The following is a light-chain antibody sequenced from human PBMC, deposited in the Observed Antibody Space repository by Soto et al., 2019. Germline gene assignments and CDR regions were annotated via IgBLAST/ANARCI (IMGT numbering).Light chain of an antibody. V-gene: IGKV1-5*03. CDR1: QTISSW. J-gene: IGKJ1*01. Sequence: DLQMTQSPSTLSASLGDSVTISCRASQTISSWLAWYQQKAGKAPKLLIYKASSLESGVPSSFSGSGSGTEFNLTISSLQSDDFATYYCQQYNSYPWTVGQGTKVDI. CDR2: KAS. CDR3: QQYNSYPWT.